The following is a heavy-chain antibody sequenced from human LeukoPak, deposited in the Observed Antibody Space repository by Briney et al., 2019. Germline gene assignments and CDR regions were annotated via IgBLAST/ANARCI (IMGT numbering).Heavy chain of an antibody. CDR1: GGSISSSNW. J-gene: IGHJ4*02. D-gene: IGHD3-22*01. CDR3: ARGSQYYYESSGYYSHDY. Sequence: PSETLSLTCAVSGGSISSSNWWSWVRQPPGKGLEWVGEINHSGSTNYNPSLKSRVTISVDTSKNQFSLKLSSVTAADTAVYYCARGSQYYYESSGYYSHDYWGQGTLVTVSS. CDR2: INHSGST. V-gene: IGHV4-4*02.